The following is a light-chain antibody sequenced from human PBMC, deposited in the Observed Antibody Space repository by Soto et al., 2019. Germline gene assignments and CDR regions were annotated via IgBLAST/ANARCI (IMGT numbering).Light chain of an antibody. CDR3: QQYNNWPPRL. CDR2: GAS. V-gene: IGKV3-15*01. Sequence: EIVMTQSPATLSVSPGERATLSCRASQSVSSNLAWYQQKPGQAPRLLIYGASTRATGIPARFSGSGSGTEFTLTISSLQSEDFAVYYCQQYNNWPPRLFGGGTKVEIK. CDR1: QSVSSN. J-gene: IGKJ4*01.